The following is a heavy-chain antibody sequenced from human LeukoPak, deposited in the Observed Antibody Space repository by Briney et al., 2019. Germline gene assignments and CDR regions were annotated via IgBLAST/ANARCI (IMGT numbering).Heavy chain of an antibody. D-gene: IGHD5-24*01. Sequence: GGSLRLSCTASGYTFGDYEISWVRQAPGKGLEWVGFIRSKTYRGTTEYAASVKGRFTISRDDSKSIAYLQMNSLKTEDTAVYYCTRVFRRDGYNSFDYWGQGTLVTVSS. CDR2: IRSKTYRGTT. CDR3: TRVFRRDGYNSFDY. CDR1: GYTFGDYE. J-gene: IGHJ4*02. V-gene: IGHV3-49*04.